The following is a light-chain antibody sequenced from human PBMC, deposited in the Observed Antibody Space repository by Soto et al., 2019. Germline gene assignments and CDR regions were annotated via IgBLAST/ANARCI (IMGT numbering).Light chain of an antibody. V-gene: IGKV1-17*01. CDR3: PQHNRYLWT. J-gene: IGKJ1*01. CDR1: QGIRND. CDR2: AAS. Sequence: DIQMTQSPSSLSASVGDRVTITFRASQGIRNDFGWYQQKPGKAPKRLIYAASSLQSGVPSRFRGSRSGKEWTLTVSSLQPEDFGTYHCPQHNRYLWTVGQGTEVDIK.